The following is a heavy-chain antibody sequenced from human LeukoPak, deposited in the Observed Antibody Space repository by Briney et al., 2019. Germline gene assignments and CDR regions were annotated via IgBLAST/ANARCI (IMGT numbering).Heavy chain of an antibody. CDR3: ATEQYYYDSYFDY. D-gene: IGHD3-22*01. CDR1: GGSISSYY. J-gene: IGHJ4*02. CDR2: IYYSGST. V-gene: IGHV4-59*01. Sequence: SETLSLTCAVTGGSISSYYWSWIRQPPGKGLEWIGYIYYSGSTNHNPSLKSRVTISVDTSKNQFSLKLSSVTAADTAVYYCATEQYYYDSYFDYWDQGTLVTVSS.